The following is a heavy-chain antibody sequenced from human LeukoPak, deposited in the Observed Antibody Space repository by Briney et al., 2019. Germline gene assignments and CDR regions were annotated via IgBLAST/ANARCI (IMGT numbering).Heavy chain of an antibody. Sequence: GGSLRLSCAASGFTFSSYSMNWVRQAPGRGLEWVSYISSSGGTIYYADSVKGRFTISRDNAKNSLYLQMNSLRAEDTAVYYCARVSRDRITIFGVADTSPPLAYWGQGTLATVSS. V-gene: IGHV3-48*04. J-gene: IGHJ4*02. CDR2: ISSSGGTI. D-gene: IGHD3-3*01. CDR3: ARVSRDRITIFGVADTSPPLAY. CDR1: GFTFSSYS.